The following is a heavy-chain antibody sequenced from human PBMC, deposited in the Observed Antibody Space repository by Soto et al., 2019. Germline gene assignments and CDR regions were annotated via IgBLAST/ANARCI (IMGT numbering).Heavy chain of an antibody. D-gene: IGHD3-10*01. Sequence: SETLSLTCTVSGGSISSYYWSWIRQPPGKGLEWIGYIYYSGSTNYNPSLKSRVTISVDTSKNQFSLKLSSVTAADTAVYYCAGGPDGGSGSYYNLDYYMDVWGKGTTVTVSS. V-gene: IGHV4-59*01. CDR3: AGGPDGGSGSYYNLDYYMDV. J-gene: IGHJ6*03. CDR1: GGSISSYY. CDR2: IYYSGST.